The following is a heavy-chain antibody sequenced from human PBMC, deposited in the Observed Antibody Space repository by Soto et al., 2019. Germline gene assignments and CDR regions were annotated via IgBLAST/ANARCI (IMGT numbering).Heavy chain of an antibody. CDR2: IYYSGST. J-gene: IGHJ4*02. D-gene: IGHD3-3*01. CDR1: GGSISTYY. Sequence: PSETLSLTCTVSGGSISTYYWSWIRQPPGKGLEWIGYIYYSGSTNYNPSLKSRVTISVDTSKNQFSLKLSFVTAADTAVYYCARGGWRHIDYWGQGTLVTVSS. V-gene: IGHV4-59*08. CDR3: ARGGWRHIDY.